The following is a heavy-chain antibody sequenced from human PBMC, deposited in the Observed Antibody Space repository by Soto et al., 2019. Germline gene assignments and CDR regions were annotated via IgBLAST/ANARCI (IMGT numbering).Heavy chain of an antibody. CDR1: GFSFINYW. D-gene: IGHD1-26*01. CDR2: IKQDGSEK. Sequence: QPGGSLRLSCAASGFSFINYWMTWVRQAPGKGLEWVANIKQDGSEKYYVDSVKGRFTISRDNAKNSLYLQMNNLRAEDTAIYYCASSREDYWGQGTQVTVS. J-gene: IGHJ4*02. CDR3: ASSREDY. V-gene: IGHV3-7*02.